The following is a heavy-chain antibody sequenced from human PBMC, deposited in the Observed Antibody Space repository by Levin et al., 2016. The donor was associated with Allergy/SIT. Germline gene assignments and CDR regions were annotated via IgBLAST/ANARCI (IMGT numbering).Heavy chain of an antibody. CDR3: ARPGRDYYYGMDV. D-gene: IGHD1-1*01. V-gene: IGHV5-10-1*01. CDR1: EYSFSNYW. J-gene: IGHJ6*02. Sequence: GESLKISCKNSEYSFSNYWINWVRQMPGKGLEWMGRIDPSDSYTNYSPSFQGHVTISADKSISTAYLQWSSLKASDTAMYYCARPGRDYYYGMDVWGQGTTVTVSS. CDR2: IDPSDSYT.